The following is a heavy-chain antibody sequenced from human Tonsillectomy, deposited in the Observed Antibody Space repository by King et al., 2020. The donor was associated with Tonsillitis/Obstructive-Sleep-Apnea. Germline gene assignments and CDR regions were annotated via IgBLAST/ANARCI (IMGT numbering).Heavy chain of an antibody. D-gene: IGHD3-22*01. V-gene: IGHV4-31*03. J-gene: IGHJ4*02. CDR3: ARDTPDHDSSGYYIDY. CDR2: IYYSGST. CDR1: GGSISSGGYY. Sequence: QLPESGPGLVKPSQTLSLTCTVSGGSISSGGYYWSWIRQHPGKGLEWTGYIYYSGSTYYNPSLKSRVTISVDTSKNQFSLKLSSVTAADTAVYYCARDTPDHDSSGYYIDYWGQGTLVTVSS.